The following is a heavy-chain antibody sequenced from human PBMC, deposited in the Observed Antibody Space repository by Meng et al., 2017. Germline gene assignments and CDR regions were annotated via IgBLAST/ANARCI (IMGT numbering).Heavy chain of an antibody. V-gene: IGHV4-4*02. D-gene: IGHD2-15*01. Sequence: QMQLQESGPGLVKPSGTLSLTCAVSGASFSSGNLWGWVRQPPGKGLEWIGEVFHTGNTNYNPSLQSRVSLSIDKSKSQFSLKVISVTAADTAVYYCVNYCSGGKCSPNEKTQHWGQGTLVTVSS. CDR2: VFHTGNT. CDR3: VNYCSGGKCSPNEKTQH. CDR1: GASFSSGNL. J-gene: IGHJ1*01.